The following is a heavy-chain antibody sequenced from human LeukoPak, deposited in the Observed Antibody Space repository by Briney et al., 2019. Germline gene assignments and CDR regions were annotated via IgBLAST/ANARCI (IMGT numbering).Heavy chain of an antibody. CDR1: GGSISSYY. J-gene: IGHJ4*02. CDR2: IYTSGST. D-gene: IGHD3-22*01. CDR3: ARDQVDYDTPDHFDY. Sequence: SETLSLTCTVSGGSISSYYWSWIRQLAGKGLEWIGRIYTSGSTNYNPSLKSRVTMSVDTSKNQFSLKLSSVTAADTAVYYCARDQVDYDTPDHFDYWGKGTLVTVSS. V-gene: IGHV4-4*07.